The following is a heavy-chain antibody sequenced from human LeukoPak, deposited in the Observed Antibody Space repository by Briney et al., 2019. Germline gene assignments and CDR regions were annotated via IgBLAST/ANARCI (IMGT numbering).Heavy chain of an antibody. CDR3: ARVGESGSFDY. D-gene: IGHD1-26*01. Sequence: GGSLRLSCAASEFSVGSNYMTWVRQAPGKGLEWVSLIYSGGSTYYADSVKGRFTISRDNSKNTLYLQMGSLRAEDMAVYYCARVGESGSFDYWGQGTLVTVSS. CDR2: IYSGGST. CDR1: EFSVGSNY. J-gene: IGHJ4*02. V-gene: IGHV3-66*01.